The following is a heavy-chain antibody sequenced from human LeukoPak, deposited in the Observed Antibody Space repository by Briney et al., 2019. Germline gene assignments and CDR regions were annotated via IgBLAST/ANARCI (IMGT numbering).Heavy chain of an antibody. V-gene: IGHV1-69*13. J-gene: IGHJ4*02. D-gene: IGHD1-26*01. CDR3: ARGYSGSSWTEDY. CDR2: ITSKFGAA. CDR1: GGTFSPYA. Sequence: GASVKVSCKASGGTFSPYAISWVRQAPGQGLEWMGRITSKFGAASYAQKFQGRVTITADESTSTAYMELSSLRSEDTAVYYCARGYSGSSWTEDYWGQGTLVTVSS.